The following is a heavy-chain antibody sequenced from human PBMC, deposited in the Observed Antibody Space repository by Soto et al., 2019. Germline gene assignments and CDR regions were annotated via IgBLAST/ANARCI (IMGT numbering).Heavy chain of an antibody. CDR3: ARVILRITIFGVVPNYYMDV. CDR1: GYTFTSYG. V-gene: IGHV1-18*01. J-gene: IGHJ6*03. CDR2: ISAYNGNT. D-gene: IGHD3-3*01. Sequence: QVQLVQSGAEVKKPGASVKVSCKASGYTFTSYGISWVRQAPGQGLEWMGWISAYNGNTNYAQQLQGRVTMTTDTSTSTAYMELRSLRSDDTAVYYCARVILRITIFGVVPNYYMDVWGKGTTVTVSS.